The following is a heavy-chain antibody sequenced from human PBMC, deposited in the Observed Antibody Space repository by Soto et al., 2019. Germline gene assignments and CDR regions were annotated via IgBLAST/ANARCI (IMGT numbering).Heavy chain of an antibody. CDR3: ARGWGYDSTDYYYAY. J-gene: IGHJ4*02. Sequence: QVQLVQSGAEVKKPGSSVKVSCKASGGTFSTYGINWVRQAPGQGLEWMGGIIPIFGTANHAQKFQGRVTIIADESTSTVYMELSSLRSDDTAIYYCARGWGYDSTDYYYAYWGQGTLVIVSS. CDR1: GGTFSTYG. V-gene: IGHV1-69*01. CDR2: IIPIFGTA. D-gene: IGHD3-22*01.